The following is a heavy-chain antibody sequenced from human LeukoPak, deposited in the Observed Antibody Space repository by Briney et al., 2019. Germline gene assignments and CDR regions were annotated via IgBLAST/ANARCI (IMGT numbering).Heavy chain of an antibody. CDR1: GGSISYYY. V-gene: IGHV4-59*01. Sequence: PSETLSLTCTVSGGSISYYYWTWIRQSPGKGLEWIGQIYYTGSTYYNPSLKRRVTISVETSRNQFSLNLTSVTAADTAVYYCARGGTYNDILSFDPWGQGTLVTVSS. D-gene: IGHD3-9*01. CDR2: IYYTGST. CDR3: ARGGTYNDILSFDP. J-gene: IGHJ5*02.